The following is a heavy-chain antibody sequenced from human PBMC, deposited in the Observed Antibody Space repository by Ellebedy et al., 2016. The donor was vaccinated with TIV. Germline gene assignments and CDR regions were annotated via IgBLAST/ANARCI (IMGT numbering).Heavy chain of an antibody. V-gene: IGHV3-7*01. J-gene: IGHJ2*01. CDR2: MKQDGSEI. CDR1: GFTFSNYW. Sequence: GGSLRLSXAASGFTFSNYWMSWVRQAPGKGLEWVANMKQDGSEIYYVNSVKGRFTISRDNAKNSLYLQMNSLRAEDTAVYYCARRYFDLWGRGTLVTVSP. CDR3: ARRYFDL.